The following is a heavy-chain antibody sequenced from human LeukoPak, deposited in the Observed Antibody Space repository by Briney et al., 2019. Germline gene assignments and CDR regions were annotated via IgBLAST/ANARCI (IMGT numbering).Heavy chain of an antibody. J-gene: IGHJ6*03. CDR3: TRSGRGKVVPAAMEYYYYYYMDV. CDR1: GFTFSGSA. CDR2: IRSKANSYAT. V-gene: IGHV3-73*01. Sequence: GGSLRLSCAASGFTFSGSAMHWVRQASGKGLEWVGRIRSKANSYATAYAASVKGRFTISRDDSKNTAYLQMNSLKTEDTAVYYCTRSGRGKVVPAAMEYYYYYYMDVWGKGTTVTISS. D-gene: IGHD2-2*01.